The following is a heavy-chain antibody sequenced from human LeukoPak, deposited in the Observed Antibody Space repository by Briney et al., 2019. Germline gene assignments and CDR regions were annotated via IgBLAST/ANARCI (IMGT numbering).Heavy chain of an antibody. D-gene: IGHD1-1*01. CDR3: VKDFGRIRGTPDS. CDR1: GFVFSIYT. Sequence: GGSLRLSCSASGFVFSIYTMYWVRQAPGKGPEYVSTISGSGNGGSIYYADSVKGRFTISRDDSKSIVYLQMNGLRSEDTAVYYCVKDFGRIRGTPDSWGQGTLSPSPQ. V-gene: IGHV3-64D*06. J-gene: IGHJ4*02. CDR2: ISGSGNGGSI.